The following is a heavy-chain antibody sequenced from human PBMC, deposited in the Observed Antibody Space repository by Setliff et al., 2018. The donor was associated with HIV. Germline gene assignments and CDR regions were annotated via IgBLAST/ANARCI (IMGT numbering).Heavy chain of an antibody. V-gene: IGHV4-34*01. CDR1: GGSFSDYH. CDR3: ARGPAPGTIGAFDI. CDR2: INHSGST. J-gene: IGHJ3*02. D-gene: IGHD6-13*01. Sequence: LSETLSLTCAVYGGSFSDYHWSWIRQAPGKGLEWIGEINHSGSTNYNPSLKSRVSISVDTSKNQFSLNVNSVTAADTAVYYCARGPAPGTIGAFDIWGQGTLVTVSS.